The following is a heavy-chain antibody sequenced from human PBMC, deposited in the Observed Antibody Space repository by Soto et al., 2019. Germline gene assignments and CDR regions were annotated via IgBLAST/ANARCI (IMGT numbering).Heavy chain of an antibody. D-gene: IGHD4-4*01. CDR2: LYHSGST. CDR3: ARADDYINPFDY. Sequence: QVQLQESGPGLVKPSQTLSLTCTVSGGSISSGDYYWSWIRQPPGRGLAWIGYLYHSGSTYYNPSLKSRVSVAVDTFRNLFSLKVRSVTAADTAVYYCARADDYINPFDYWGQGTLVAVSS. V-gene: IGHV4-30-4*01. J-gene: IGHJ4*02. CDR1: GGSISSGDYY.